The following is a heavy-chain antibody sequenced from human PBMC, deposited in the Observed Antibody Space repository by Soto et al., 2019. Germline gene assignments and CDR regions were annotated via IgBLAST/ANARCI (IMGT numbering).Heavy chain of an antibody. D-gene: IGHD2-21*02. Sequence: QVQLVQSGAEVKKPGSSVKVSCKASGGTINSYAVSWVRQAPGQGIEWMGGIITSFGTTNYAQKFQGRLTITADKSTNTASMELSSLRSDDTAVYYCARSLVVTAKVGYFDLWGRGTLVTVSS. CDR3: ARSLVVTAKVGYFDL. CDR1: GGTINSYA. J-gene: IGHJ2*01. V-gene: IGHV1-69*06. CDR2: IITSFGTT.